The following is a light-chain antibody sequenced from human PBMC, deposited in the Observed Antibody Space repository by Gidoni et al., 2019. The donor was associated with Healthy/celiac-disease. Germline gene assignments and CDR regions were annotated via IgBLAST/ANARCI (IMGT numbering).Light chain of an antibody. V-gene: IGKV3-11*01. CDR2: DAS. CDR3: QQRSNWLWT. Sequence: EIVLTQSPATLSLSPGERATLSCGASQSVSSYLAWYQQKPGQAPRLLIYDASNRATGIPARFSGSGSGTDFTLTISSLEPEDFAVYYCQQRSNWLWTFXQXTKVEIK. CDR1: QSVSSY. J-gene: IGKJ1*01.